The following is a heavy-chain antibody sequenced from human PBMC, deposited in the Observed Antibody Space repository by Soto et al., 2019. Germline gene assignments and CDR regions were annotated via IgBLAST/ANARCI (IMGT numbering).Heavy chain of an antibody. D-gene: IGHD6-19*01. V-gene: IGHV3-33*01. J-gene: IGHJ4*02. CDR2: IWYDGSNK. Sequence: RLSCAASGFTFSSYGMHWVRQAPGKGLEWVAVIWYDGSNKYYADSVKGRFTISRDNSKNTLYLQMNSLRAEDTAVYYCARDKLAGYFDYWGQGTLVTVSS. CDR3: ARDKLAGYFDY. CDR1: GFTFSSYG.